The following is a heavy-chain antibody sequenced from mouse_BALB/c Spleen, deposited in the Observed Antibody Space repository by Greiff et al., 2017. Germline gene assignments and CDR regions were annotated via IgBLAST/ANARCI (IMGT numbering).Heavy chain of an antibody. CDR1: GFTFSSYT. CDR3: ARHARSTMMAFDY. D-gene: IGHD2-4*01. CDR2: ISNGGGST. J-gene: IGHJ2*01. Sequence: EVKVVESGGGLVQPGGSLKLSCAASGFTFSSYTMSWVRQTPEKRLEWVAYISNGGGSTYYPDTVKGRFTISRDNAKNTLYLQMSSLKSEDTAMYYCARHARSTMMAFDYWGQGTTLTVSS. V-gene: IGHV5-12-2*01.